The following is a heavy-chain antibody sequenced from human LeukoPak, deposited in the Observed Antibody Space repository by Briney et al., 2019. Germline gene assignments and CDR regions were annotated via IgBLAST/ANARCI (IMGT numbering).Heavy chain of an antibody. V-gene: IGHV1-18*01. CDR2: IRGDNGNT. Sequence: VASVKVSCKASGYTFSNYGISWVRQAPGRGLEWVGWIRGDNGNTNYAQKFQGRVTMTTETSTSTAYMELGSPGSDETAVYYCARVDLLTGYYFFDYWGQGTLVTVSS. D-gene: IGHD3-9*01. CDR3: ARVDLLTGYYFFDY. CDR1: GYTFSNYG. J-gene: IGHJ4*02.